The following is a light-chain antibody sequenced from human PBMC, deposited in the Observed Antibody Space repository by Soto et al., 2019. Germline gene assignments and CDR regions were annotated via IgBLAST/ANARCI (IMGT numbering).Light chain of an antibody. J-gene: IGKJ1*01. CDR1: QSVTSTY. V-gene: IGKV3-20*01. CDR3: HQYGYSLWT. Sequence: ESVLTQSPGTLSLSPGERATLSCRASQSVTSTYLAWYQQKPGQAPRLLIYGASSRATGIPDRFSGSGSGTDFTLTISRLEPEDFVLYYCHQYGYSLWTFVQGTKVEIK. CDR2: GAS.